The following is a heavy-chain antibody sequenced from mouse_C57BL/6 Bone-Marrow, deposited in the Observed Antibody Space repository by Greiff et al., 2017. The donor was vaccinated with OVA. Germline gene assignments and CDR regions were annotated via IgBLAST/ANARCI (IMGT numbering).Heavy chain of an antibody. J-gene: IGHJ3*01. CDR3: ERRHSNYVPDGLAY. Sequence: VQLQQSGAELVKPGASVKLSCKASGYTFTSYWMHWVKQRPGQGLEWIGMIHPNSGGTNYNEKFKGKATLTVDKSSSTAYMQLSSLTSEDSEDYYSERRHSNYVPDGLAYWGQGTLVTVSA. CDR2: IHPNSGGT. D-gene: IGHD2-5*01. V-gene: IGHV1-64*01. CDR1: GYTFTSYW.